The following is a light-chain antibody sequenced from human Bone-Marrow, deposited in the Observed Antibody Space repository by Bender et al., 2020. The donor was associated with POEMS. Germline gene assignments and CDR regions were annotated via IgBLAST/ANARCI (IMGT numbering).Light chain of an antibody. CDR3: CSYAGSSTIL. V-gene: IGLV1-44*01. J-gene: IGLJ3*02. CDR2: RNS. Sequence: QSVLTQPPSASGTPGQRVTISCSGSGSNIGSNNVYWYQQLPGTAPKLLIYRNSQRPSGVPDRFSGSKSGTSASLAITGLQAEDEAEYFCCSYAGSSTILFGGGTKLTVL. CDR1: GSNIGSNN.